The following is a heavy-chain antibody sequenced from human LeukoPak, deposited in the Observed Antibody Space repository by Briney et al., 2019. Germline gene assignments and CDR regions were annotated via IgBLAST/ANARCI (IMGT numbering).Heavy chain of an antibody. V-gene: IGHV4-39*01. D-gene: IGHD3-22*01. CDR3: ARLRNYYSYFDY. CDR2: IYYSGST. Sequence: PSETLSLTCTVSGGSISSSSYYWGWIRQPPGKGLEWIGSIYYSGSTYYNPSLKSRVTISVDTSKNQFSLKLSSVTAADTAVYYCARLRNYYSYFDYWGQGTLVTVSS. J-gene: IGHJ4*02. CDR1: GGSISSSSYY.